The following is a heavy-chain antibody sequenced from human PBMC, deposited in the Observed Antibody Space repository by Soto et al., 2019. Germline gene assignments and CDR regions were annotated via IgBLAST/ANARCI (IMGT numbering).Heavy chain of an antibody. J-gene: IGHJ6*02. V-gene: IGHV1-2*04. CDR2: INPNSGGT. CDR3: ARELPGIAAAGHPGYYGMDV. CDR1: GYSFIDKY. Sequence: APVKVSSKTSGYSFIDKYLHWLRHAHGQGLKKKGWINPNSGGTNYAQKFQGWVTMTRDTSISTAYMELSRLRSDDTAVYYCARELPGIAAAGHPGYYGMDVRGQGTTVTVSS. D-gene: IGHD6-13*01.